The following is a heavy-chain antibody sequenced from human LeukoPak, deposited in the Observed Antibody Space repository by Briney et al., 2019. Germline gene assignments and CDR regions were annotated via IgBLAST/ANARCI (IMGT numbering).Heavy chain of an antibody. CDR1: GFTFTTSA. V-gene: IGHV3-23*01. CDR3: ARHSSQGTFAN. Sequence: PGGSLRLSCVASGFTFTTSAMSWVRQAPGKGLEWISAIGGGGATFYADSVEGRFTISRDTSRNTLYLRMNSLRAEDTAVYNCARHSSQGTFANWGQGTLVTVSS. D-gene: IGHD1-1*01. CDR2: IGGGGAT. J-gene: IGHJ4*02.